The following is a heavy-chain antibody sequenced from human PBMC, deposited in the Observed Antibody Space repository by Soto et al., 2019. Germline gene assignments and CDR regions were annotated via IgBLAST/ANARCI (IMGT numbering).Heavy chain of an antibody. CDR3: ARFGSGSPHFDY. CDR1: GGSISPFY. CDR2: IYYSGST. D-gene: IGHD3-10*01. V-gene: IGHV4-59*01. Sequence: SETLSLTCTVSGGSISPFYWSWVRQPPGKGLEWIGYIYYSGSTNYNPSLKSRVTISVDTSKNQFSLKLSSVTAADTAVYYCARFGSGSPHFDYWGQGTLVTVSS. J-gene: IGHJ4*02.